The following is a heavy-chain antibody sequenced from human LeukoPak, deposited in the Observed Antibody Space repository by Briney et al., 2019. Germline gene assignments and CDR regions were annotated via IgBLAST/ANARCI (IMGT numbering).Heavy chain of an antibody. CDR3: ARGAGSIVVVPAAMVYYFDY. J-gene: IGHJ4*02. V-gene: IGHV1-69*13. Sequence: ASVKVSCKASGGTFSSYAISWVRQAPGQGLEWMGGIIPIFGTANYAQKFQGRVTITADESTSTAYMELSSLRSEDTAVYYCARGAGSIVVVPAAMVYYFDYWGQGTLVAVSS. CDR2: IIPIFGTA. CDR1: GGTFSSYA. D-gene: IGHD2-2*01.